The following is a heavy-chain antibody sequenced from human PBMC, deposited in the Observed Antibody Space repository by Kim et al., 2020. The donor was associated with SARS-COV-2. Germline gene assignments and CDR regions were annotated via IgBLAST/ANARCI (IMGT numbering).Heavy chain of an antibody. D-gene: IGHD3-22*01. V-gene: IGHV4-39*01. CDR3: ARHSLYYYDSSGYYSDAFDI. CDR1: GGSISSSSYY. CDR2: IYYSGST. Sequence: SETLSLTCTVSGGSISSSSYYWGWIRQPPGKGLEWIGSIYYSGSTYYNPSLKSRVTISVDTSKNQFSLKLSSVTAADTAVYYCARHSLYYYDSSGYYSDAFDIWGQGTMVTVSS. J-gene: IGHJ3*02.